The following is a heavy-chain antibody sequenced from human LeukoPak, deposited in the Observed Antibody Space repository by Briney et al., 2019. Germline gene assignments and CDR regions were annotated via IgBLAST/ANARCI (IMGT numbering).Heavy chain of an antibody. CDR3: ARVLCSGGTCLDAFDI. CDR1: GFTFSNYG. J-gene: IGHJ3*02. V-gene: IGHV3-33*01. Sequence: GRSLRLSCAASGFTFSNYGMHWVRQAPGKGLEWVAVIWYDGSNKYYADSVKGRFTISRDNSKNTLYLQMNSLRAEDTAVYYCARVLCSGGTCLDAFDIWGQGTMVTVSS. D-gene: IGHD2-15*01. CDR2: IWYDGSNK.